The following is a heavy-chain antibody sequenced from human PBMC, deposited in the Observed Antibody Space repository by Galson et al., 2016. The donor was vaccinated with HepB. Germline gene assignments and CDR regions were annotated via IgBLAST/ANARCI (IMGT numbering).Heavy chain of an antibody. J-gene: IGHJ5*02. D-gene: IGHD2-15*01. CDR3: ARNRHCSGGSCYGA. Sequence: SLRLSCAASGFDFSTYAIHWVRQTPGKGLEWVSLIYSGGSTYYADSVKGRFTISRDSSKNTLYLQMNSLRAEDTAVYYCARNRHCSGGSCYGAWGQGTLVTVSS. V-gene: IGHV3-66*01. CDR1: GFDFSTYA. CDR2: IYSGGST.